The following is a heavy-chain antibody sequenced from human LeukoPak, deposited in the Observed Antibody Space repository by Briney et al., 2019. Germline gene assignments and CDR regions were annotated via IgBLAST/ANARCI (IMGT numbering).Heavy chain of an antibody. Sequence: GRSLRLSCAASGFTFDDYALHWVRQAPGKGLEWVSGISWNSGSIGYADSVKGRFTISRDNAKNSLYLQMNSLRAEDTALYYCAKGRAVAGTYFDYWGKGTLATVSS. CDR2: ISWNSGSI. CDR1: GFTFDDYA. CDR3: AKGRAVAGTYFDY. J-gene: IGHJ4*02. D-gene: IGHD6-19*01. V-gene: IGHV3-9*01.